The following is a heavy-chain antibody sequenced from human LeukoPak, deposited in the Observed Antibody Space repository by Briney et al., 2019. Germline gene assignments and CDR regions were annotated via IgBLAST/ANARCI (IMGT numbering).Heavy chain of an antibody. CDR1: GGTFSSYA. CDR3: HLRLPMVRGVIIPGHFDY. D-gene: IGHD3-10*01. V-gene: IGHV1-69*13. CDR2: IIPIFGTA. J-gene: IGHJ4*02. Sequence: GASVKVSCKASGGTFSSYAISWVRQAPGQGLEWMGGIIPIFGTANYAQKFQGRVTITADESTSTAYMELSSLRSEDTAVYYCHLRLPMVRGVIIPGHFDYWGQGTLVTVSS.